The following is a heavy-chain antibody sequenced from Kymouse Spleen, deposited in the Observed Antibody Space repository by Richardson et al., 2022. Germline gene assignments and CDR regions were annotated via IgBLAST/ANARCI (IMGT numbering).Heavy chain of an antibody. D-gene: IGHD3-10*01. CDR2: IKQDGSEK. Sequence: EVQLVESGGGLVQPGGSLRLSCAASGFTFSSYWMSWVRQAPGKGLEWVANIKQDGSEKYYVDSVKGRFTISRDNAKNSLYLQMNSLRAEDTAVYYCARGYGSGSYYKDYWGQGTLVTVSS. J-gene: IGHJ4*02. CDR1: GFTFSSYW. V-gene: IGHV3-7*01. CDR3: ARGYGSGSYYKDY.